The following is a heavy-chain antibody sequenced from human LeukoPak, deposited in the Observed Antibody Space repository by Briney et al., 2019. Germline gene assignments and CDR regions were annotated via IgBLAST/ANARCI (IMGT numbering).Heavy chain of an antibody. D-gene: IGHD4-17*01. CDR2: IYTSGST. J-gene: IGHJ6*03. CDR1: GGSISSYY. CDR3: ARQSTVTKGVGYYYYYMDV. V-gene: IGHV4-4*07. Sequence: PSETLPPTCTVSGGSISSYYWSWIRQPAGKGLEWIGRIYTSGSTNYNPSLKSRVTMSVDTSKNQFSLKLSSVTAADTAVYYCARQSTVTKGVGYYYYYMDVWGKGTTVSVSS.